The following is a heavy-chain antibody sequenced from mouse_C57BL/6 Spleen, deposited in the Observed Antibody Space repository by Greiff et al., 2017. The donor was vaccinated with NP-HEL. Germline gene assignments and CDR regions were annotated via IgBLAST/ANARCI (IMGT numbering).Heavy chain of an antibody. D-gene: IGHD4-1*01. CDR3: TREVTGRGYFDY. V-gene: IGHV1-15*01. CDR2: IDPETGGT. CDR1: GYTFTDYE. J-gene: IGHJ2*01. Sequence: VQLQQSGAELVRPGASVTLSCKASGYTFTDYEMHWVKHTPVHGLEWIGAIDPETGGTAYNQKFKGKAILTADKSSSTAYMELRSLTSEDSAVYYCTREVTGRGYFDYWGQGTTLTVSS.